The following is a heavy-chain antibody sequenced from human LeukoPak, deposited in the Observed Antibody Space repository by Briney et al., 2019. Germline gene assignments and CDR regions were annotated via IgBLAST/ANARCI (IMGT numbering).Heavy chain of an antibody. CDR3: ARVGVEQYQLLSWYYYYMDV. J-gene: IGHJ6*03. CDR1: GYTFTSYG. Sequence: ASVKVSCKASGYTFTSYGISWVRQAPGQGLEWMGWISAYNGNTNYAQKLQGRVTMTTDTSTSTAYMELRSLRSDDTAVYYCARVGVEQYQLLSWYYYYMDVWGKGTTVTVSS. V-gene: IGHV1-18*01. CDR2: ISAYNGNT. D-gene: IGHD2-2*01.